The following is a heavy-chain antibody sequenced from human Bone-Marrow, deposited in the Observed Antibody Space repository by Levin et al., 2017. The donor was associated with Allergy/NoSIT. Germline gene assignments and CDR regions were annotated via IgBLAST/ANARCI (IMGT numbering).Heavy chain of an antibody. D-gene: IGHD2-15*01. CDR2: ISGSGQIT. Sequence: LSLTCAASGFTFRAYAMTWVRQAPGKGLEWVSSISGSGQITYYTDSVKGRFTISRDNSKNTLYVEMNSLRAEDTAIYYCAKASVTVAAFGHFDYWGQGALVTVSS. J-gene: IGHJ4*02. CDR1: GFTFRAYA. CDR3: AKASVTVAAFGHFDY. V-gene: IGHV3-23*01.